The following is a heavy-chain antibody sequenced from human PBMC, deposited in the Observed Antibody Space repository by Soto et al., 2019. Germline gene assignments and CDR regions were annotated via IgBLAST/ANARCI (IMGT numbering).Heavy chain of an antibody. CDR3: ARSLSTVYGDY. CDR1: GFTFSSYW. Sequence: EVQLVESGGGVVQPGGSLRLSCAASGFTFSSYWMHWVRQAPGKGLVWVSRITSDGRSTSHADSVKGRFTISRDNAKNTLYLQMDSLRAEDTAVYYCARSLSTVYGDYWGQGTLVTVSS. D-gene: IGHD2-8*01. CDR2: ITSDGRST. V-gene: IGHV3-74*01. J-gene: IGHJ4*02.